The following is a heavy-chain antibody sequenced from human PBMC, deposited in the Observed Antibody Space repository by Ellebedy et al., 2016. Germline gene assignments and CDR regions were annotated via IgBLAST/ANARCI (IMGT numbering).Heavy chain of an antibody. V-gene: IGHV3-11*05. D-gene: IGHD2-15*01. CDR1: GFPFREYY. J-gene: IGHJ5*02. CDR3: ARGVGSGWFDP. CDR2: INSLSNYR. Sequence: GGSLRLSCAGSGFPFREYYMSWIRQAPGKGPESIAYINSLSNYRLYADSVKGRFTISRDNSKNTLFLQMNSLRAEDTAVYYCARGVGSGWFDPWGQGTLVTVSS.